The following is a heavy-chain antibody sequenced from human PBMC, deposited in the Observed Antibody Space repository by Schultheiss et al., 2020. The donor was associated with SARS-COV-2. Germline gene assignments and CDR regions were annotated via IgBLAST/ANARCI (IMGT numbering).Heavy chain of an antibody. Sequence: SETLSLTCTVSGGSISSGGYYWSWIRQHPGKGLEWIGYIYYSGSTYYNPSLKSRVTISVDTSKNQFSLKLSSVTAADTAVYYCARDTAMVIGYYYYGMDVWGQGTTVTVSS. V-gene: IGHV4-30-4*08. CDR3: ARDTAMVIGYYYYGMDV. CDR2: IYYSGST. CDR1: GGSISSGGYY. D-gene: IGHD5-18*01. J-gene: IGHJ6*02.